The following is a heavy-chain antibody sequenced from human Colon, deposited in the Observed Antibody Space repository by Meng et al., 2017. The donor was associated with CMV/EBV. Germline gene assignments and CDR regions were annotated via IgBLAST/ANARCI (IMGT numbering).Heavy chain of an antibody. CDR2: TSYDAGDE. D-gene: IGHD6-19*01. CDR1: GFTFSDYY. J-gene: IGHJ3*02. Sequence: GGSLRLSCAASGFTFSDYYMSWVRQAPGKGPDWVAVTSYDAGDEDYGDSIKGRFTISRDNSKNTVYLQMNSLRPEDTALYYCARDLAVAGKTSAFDIWGQGTMVTVSS. CDR3: ARDLAVAGKTSAFDI. V-gene: IGHV3-30*03.